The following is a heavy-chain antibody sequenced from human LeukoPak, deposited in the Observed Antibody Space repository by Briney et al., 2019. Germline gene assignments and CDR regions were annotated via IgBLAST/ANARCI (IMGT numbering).Heavy chain of an antibody. J-gene: IGHJ6*04. CDR2: IKQDGSEK. D-gene: IGHD3-10*02. Sequence: PGGSLRLSCAASGFTFSSYWMSWVRQAPGKGLEWVANIKQDGSEKYYVDSAKGRFTISRDNAKNSLYLQMNSLRAEDTAVYYCAELGITMIGGVWGKGTTVTISS. CDR1: GFTFSSYW. V-gene: IGHV3-7*01. CDR3: AELGITMIGGV.